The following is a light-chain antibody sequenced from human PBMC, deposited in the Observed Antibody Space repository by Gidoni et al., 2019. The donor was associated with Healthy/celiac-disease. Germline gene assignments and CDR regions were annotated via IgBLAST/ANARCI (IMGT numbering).Light chain of an antibody. V-gene: IGKV3-11*01. Sequence: EIVLTQSPATLSLSPGERATLSCRASQSVSSYLAWYQQKPGQAPRLLIYDASNRATGIPARLSGSGAGTDFTLTISSLETEDFAGYYCQQRSNWFVFXVXPGTKVDIK. CDR3: QQRSNWFVFX. J-gene: IGKJ3*01. CDR1: QSVSSY. CDR2: DAS.